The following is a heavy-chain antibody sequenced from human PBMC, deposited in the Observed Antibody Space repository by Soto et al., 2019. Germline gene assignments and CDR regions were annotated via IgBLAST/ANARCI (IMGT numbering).Heavy chain of an antibody. J-gene: IGHJ4*02. D-gene: IGHD2-2*01. CDR3: ARIRQLLFVS. Sequence: VHLSESGGALVQPGGSLRLSCAASGFTFRVYAMSWFRQAPGGGLEWVSAIGGTGITTYYADSVKGRFTIARDNSRDTLDLHMTSLRVEDTAVYYCARIRQLLFVSWGQGTLVSVSS. CDR2: IGGTGITT. V-gene: IGHV3-23*01. CDR1: GFTFRVYA.